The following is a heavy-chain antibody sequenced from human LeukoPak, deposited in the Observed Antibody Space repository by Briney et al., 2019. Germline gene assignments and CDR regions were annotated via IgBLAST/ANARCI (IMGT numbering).Heavy chain of an antibody. V-gene: IGHV1-46*01. CDR2: INPSGGGT. CDR1: GYTFTSYY. J-gene: IGHJ5*02. CDR3: ARTGVYDDYVSGWFDP. Sequence: ASVKVSCKASGYTFTSYYMHWVRQAPGQGLEWMGIINPSGGGTSYAQKFQGRVTMTRDMSTSTVYMELSSLRSEDTAVYYCARTGVYDDYVSGWFDPWGQGTLVTVSS. D-gene: IGHD4-17*01.